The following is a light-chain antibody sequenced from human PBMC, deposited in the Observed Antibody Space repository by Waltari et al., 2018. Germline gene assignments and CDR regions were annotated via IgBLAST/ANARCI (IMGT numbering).Light chain of an antibody. CDR2: EEN. Sequence: FLPTQPHSVSESPGKTVTISCTPNSASISTQYVQRYPRRPGRAPMTVIDEENQRPSGVPDRFSGAIDSSSNAAALTSSGLKTEDEADDYCQSYDSSNLGVVGGGTKLTVL. V-gene: IGLV6-57*04. CDR1: SASISTQY. J-gene: IGLJ3*02. CDR3: QSYDSSNLGV.